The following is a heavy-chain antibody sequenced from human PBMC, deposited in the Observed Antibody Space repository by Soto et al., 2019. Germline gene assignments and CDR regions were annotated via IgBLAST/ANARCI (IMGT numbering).Heavy chain of an antibody. CDR2: ISSSGSFK. D-gene: IGHD1-7*01. Sequence: EVQLVESGGGLVKPGGSLRLSCAASGFSFSSDSMGWVRQAPGKGLEWVSSISSSGSFKNYADSVKGRFTISRDNAKNSLYLLLSGLKEEDPAVYYCARDPPTGTTLEWADSWGQGTLVTVSS. V-gene: IGHV3-21*01. CDR3: ARDPPTGTTLEWADS. CDR1: GFSFSSDS. J-gene: IGHJ4*02.